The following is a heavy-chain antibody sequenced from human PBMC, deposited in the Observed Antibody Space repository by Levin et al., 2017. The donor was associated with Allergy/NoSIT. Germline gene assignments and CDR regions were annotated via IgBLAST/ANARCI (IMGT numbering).Heavy chain of an antibody. J-gene: IGHJ3*02. V-gene: IGHV3-30-3*01. CDR3: ARVTYSYGPFAADI. Sequence: GGSLRLSCAASGFTFSSYAMHWVRQAPGKGLEWVAVISYDGSNKYYADSVKGRFTISRDNSKNTLYLQMNGLRAEDTAVYYCARVTYSYGPFAADIWGQGTMVTVSS. D-gene: IGHD5-18*01. CDR1: GFTFSSYA. CDR2: ISYDGSNK.